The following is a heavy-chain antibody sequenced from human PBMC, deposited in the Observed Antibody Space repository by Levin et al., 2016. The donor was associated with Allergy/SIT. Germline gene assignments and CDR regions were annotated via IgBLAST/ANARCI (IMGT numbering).Heavy chain of an antibody. J-gene: IGHJ4*02. CDR2: INPNGGST. Sequence: LSLTCEASGFTFNTYWIHWVRQAPGKGLLWVSRINPNGGSTDYADSVRGRFTVSRDNSKNTLYLQMNSVRAEDTAVYYCAKGYGGLGKFVELDYWGQGTMVTVSS. D-gene: IGHD4/OR15-4a*01. CDR1: GFTFNTYW. CDR3: AKGYGGLGKFVELDY. V-gene: IGHV3-74*01.